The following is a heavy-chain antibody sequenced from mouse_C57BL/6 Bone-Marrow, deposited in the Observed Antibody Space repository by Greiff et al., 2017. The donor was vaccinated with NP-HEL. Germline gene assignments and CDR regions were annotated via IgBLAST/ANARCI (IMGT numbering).Heavy chain of an antibody. D-gene: IGHD1-1*01. CDR1: GFTFSSYA. CDR3: ARDNYGSSVYYAMDY. Sequence: EVKLVESGGGLVKPGGSLKLSCAASGFTFSSYAMSWVRQTPEKRLEWVATISDGGSYTYYPDNVKGRFTISRDNAKNNLYLQMSHLKSEDTAMYYCARDNYGSSVYYAMDYWGQGTSVTVSS. V-gene: IGHV5-4*01. J-gene: IGHJ4*01. CDR2: ISDGGSYT.